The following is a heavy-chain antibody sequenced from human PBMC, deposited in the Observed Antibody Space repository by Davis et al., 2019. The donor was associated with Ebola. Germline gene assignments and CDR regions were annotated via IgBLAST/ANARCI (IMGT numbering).Heavy chain of an antibody. V-gene: IGHV3-23*01. Sequence: GESLKISCAASGFPFSSYAMSWVRQAPGKGLEWVSGISTGGGVTIYADSAKGRFTISRDNSKNTLYLQMNSLRGEDTAVYYCAKRSDYRSFDYWGQGTLVTVSS. CDR2: ISTGGGVT. J-gene: IGHJ4*02. D-gene: IGHD4-11*01. CDR1: GFPFSSYA. CDR3: AKRSDYRSFDY.